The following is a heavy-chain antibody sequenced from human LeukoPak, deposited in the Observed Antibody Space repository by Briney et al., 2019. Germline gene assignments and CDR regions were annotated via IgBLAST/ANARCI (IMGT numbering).Heavy chain of an antibody. Sequence: GGSLRLSCAASGFTFSGSAMHWVRQAPGKGLEWVATITQDGSEKYYVDSVKGRFTISRDNAKNSLYLQMNSLRVEDTAVFYCATGHSGSYSAWGQGTLVTVSS. J-gene: IGHJ5*02. V-gene: IGHV3-7*03. CDR1: GFTFSGSA. CDR2: ITQDGSEK. CDR3: ATGHSGSYSA. D-gene: IGHD3-10*01.